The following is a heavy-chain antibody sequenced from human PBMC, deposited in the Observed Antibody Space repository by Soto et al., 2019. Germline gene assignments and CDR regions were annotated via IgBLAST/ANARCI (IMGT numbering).Heavy chain of an antibody. CDR3: ARDGYDFWSGYRDV. Sequence: PSETLSLTCAVSGYSISSGYYWGWIRQPPGKGLEWIGSIYHSGSTYYNPSLKSRVTISVDTSKNQFSLKLSSVTAADTAVYYCARDGYDFWSGYRDVWGQGTTVTVSS. CDR1: GYSISSGYY. D-gene: IGHD3-3*01. V-gene: IGHV4-38-2*02. J-gene: IGHJ6*02. CDR2: IYHSGST.